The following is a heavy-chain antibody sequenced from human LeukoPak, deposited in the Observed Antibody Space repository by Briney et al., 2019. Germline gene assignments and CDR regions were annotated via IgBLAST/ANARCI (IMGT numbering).Heavy chain of an antibody. J-gene: IGHJ6*03. V-gene: IGHV3-9*01. D-gene: IGHD5-24*01. CDR3: AKDGPPKRGATRNRPSTYYYYMDV. CDR1: GFTFSDYY. Sequence: GGSLRLSCAASGFTFSDYYMSWIRQAPGKGLEWVSGISWNSGSIGYADSVKGRFTISRDNAKNSLYLQMNSLRAEDTALYYCAKDGPPKRGATRNRPSTYYYYMDVWGKGTTVTVSS. CDR2: ISWNSGSI.